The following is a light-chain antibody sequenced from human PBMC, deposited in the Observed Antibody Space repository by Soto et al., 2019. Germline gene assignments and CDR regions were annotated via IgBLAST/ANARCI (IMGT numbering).Light chain of an antibody. CDR2: GAS. CDR1: QSVRSN. CDR3: QQYNNWPKT. J-gene: IGKJ1*01. Sequence: EIVMTQSPATLSVSPGERATLSCRASQSVRSNLAWYQQKPGQAPRLLIYGASTRATGIPARFSGSGSGTEFTLTISSLQSEDFVVYYCQQYNNWPKTFGQGTKV. V-gene: IGKV3-15*01.